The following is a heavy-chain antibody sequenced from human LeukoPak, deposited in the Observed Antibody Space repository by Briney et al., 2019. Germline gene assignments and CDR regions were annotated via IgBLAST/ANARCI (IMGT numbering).Heavy chain of an antibody. Sequence: PGGSLRLSCAASGFTFSSYSMNWVRQAPGKGLEWVSGISWNSGSIGYADSVKGRFTISRDNAKNSLYLQVNSLRAEDTALYYCAKVVDTAMSSNYFDYWGQGTLVTVSS. CDR3: AKVVDTAMSSNYFDY. J-gene: IGHJ4*02. D-gene: IGHD5-18*01. CDR1: GFTFSSYS. CDR2: ISWNSGSI. V-gene: IGHV3-9*01.